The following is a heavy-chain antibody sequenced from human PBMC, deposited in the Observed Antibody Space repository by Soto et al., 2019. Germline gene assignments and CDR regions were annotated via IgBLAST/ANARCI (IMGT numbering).Heavy chain of an antibody. CDR1: GYSFTSYV. D-gene: IGHD2-2*01. CDR3: ARGVENIVVVLDVFGYYGMDV. V-gene: IGHV1-3*01. Sequence: GVSVKVSCKASGYSFTSYVIYWVRQAPGQRLEWMGWINAGNGNTKYSQKFQGRVTITSDTSASTAYMELSSLRSEDTAVYFCARGVENIVVVLDVFGYYGMDVWGQGTTVTVSS. J-gene: IGHJ6*02. CDR2: INAGNGNT.